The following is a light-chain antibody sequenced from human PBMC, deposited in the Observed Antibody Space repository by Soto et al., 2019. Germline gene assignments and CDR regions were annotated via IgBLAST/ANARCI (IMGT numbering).Light chain of an antibody. V-gene: IGKV3-15*01. CDR1: QSISGT. CDR3: QQYSGGPPLT. CDR2: GAS. Sequence: EVVMTQSPATLSVSPGGRATLSCRASQSISGTLAWYQQKPGQAPRLLIYGASTRATGIPARFSGSGSGTEFTLTISRLQSEDFAVYYCQQYSGGPPLTFGGGTKVDIK. J-gene: IGKJ4*01.